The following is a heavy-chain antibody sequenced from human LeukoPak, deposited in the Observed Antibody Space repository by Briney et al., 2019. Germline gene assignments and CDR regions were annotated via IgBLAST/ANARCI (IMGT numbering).Heavy chain of an antibody. D-gene: IGHD2-2*01. CDR1: GGSISSYY. Sequence: KPSETLSLTCTVSGGSISSYYWSWIRQPAGKGLEWIGRIYTSGSTNYNPSLKSRVTMSVDTSKNQFSLKLSSVTAADTAVYYCAREYCSSTSCDSTNFDYWGQGTLVTVSS. V-gene: IGHV4-4*07. CDR2: IYTSGST. CDR3: AREYCSSTSCDSTNFDY. J-gene: IGHJ4*02.